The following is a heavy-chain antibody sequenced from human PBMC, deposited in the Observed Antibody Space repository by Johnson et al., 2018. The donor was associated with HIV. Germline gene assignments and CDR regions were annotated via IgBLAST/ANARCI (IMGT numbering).Heavy chain of an antibody. CDR1: GFTVSSNY. V-gene: IGHV3-66*02. D-gene: IGHD3-3*01. J-gene: IGHJ3*02. CDR3: ARAQTYYDFWSGYDAFDI. CDR2: IYSGGST. Sequence: VLLVESGGGLVQPGGSLRLSCAASGFTVSSNYMSWVRQAPGKGLEWVSVIYSGGSTYYADSVKGRFTISRDNSKNTLFLQMNSLRVEDTAVYYCARAQTYYDFWSGYDAFDIWGQGTMVTVSS.